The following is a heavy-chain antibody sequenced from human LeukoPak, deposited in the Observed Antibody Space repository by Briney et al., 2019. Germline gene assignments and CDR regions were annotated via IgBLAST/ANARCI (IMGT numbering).Heavy chain of an antibody. J-gene: IGHJ4*02. CDR3: ARAAYFYDSSGYYY. V-gene: IGHV3-53*01. CDR1: GFTFRNYA. CDR2: IYSGGTT. D-gene: IGHD3-22*01. Sequence: PGGSLRLSCAASGFTFRNYAMNWVRQAPGKGLEWVSVIYSGGTTHYADSVKGRFTISRDNSKNTLYLQMNSLRGEDTAVYYCARAAYFYDSSGYYYWGQGTLVTVSS.